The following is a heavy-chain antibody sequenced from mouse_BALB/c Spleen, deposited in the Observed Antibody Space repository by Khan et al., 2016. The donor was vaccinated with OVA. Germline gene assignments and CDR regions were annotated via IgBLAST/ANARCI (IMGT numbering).Heavy chain of an antibody. CDR1: GYTFTSYT. CDR3: ARTHER. V-gene: IGHV1-4*01. CDR2: INPSSGYT. J-gene: IGHJ2*01. Sequence: QVQLKQSGAELARPGASVKMSCKASGYTFTSYTMHWVKQRPGQGLEWIGYINPSSGYTKYNQKFKDKATLTANKSSSTAYKQLSSLTSEDSVVYYCARTHERWGQGTTLTVSS.